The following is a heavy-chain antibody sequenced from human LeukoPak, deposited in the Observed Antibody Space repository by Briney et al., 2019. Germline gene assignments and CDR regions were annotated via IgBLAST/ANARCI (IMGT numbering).Heavy chain of an antibody. J-gene: IGHJ4*02. D-gene: IGHD1-20*01. CDR3: ARDHNWSFDY. CDR2: INGGSDAI. V-gene: IGHV3-48*02. Sequence: GGSLRLSCAASGFTFSSYSMNWVRQAPGKGLERVSYINGGSDAIYYADSVKGRFTISRDNAKTSLYLQMNSLRDEDTAVYYCARDHNWSFDYWGQGTLVTVSS. CDR1: GFTFSSYS.